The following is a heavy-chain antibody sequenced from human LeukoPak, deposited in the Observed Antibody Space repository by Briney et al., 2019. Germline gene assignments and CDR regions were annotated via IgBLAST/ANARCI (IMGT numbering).Heavy chain of an antibody. J-gene: IGHJ4*02. D-gene: IGHD3-10*01. CDR2: IYFTGAT. CDR3: VNGGSYLAK. V-gene: IGHV4-59*01. CDR1: GPSISSY. Sequence: PSASLSPTRTVAGPSISSYWSWIGQSPGKGLEWIGYIYFTGATNTNPSLTSRLTISTDASRNQCPRKLSSATAEGTGIYYCVNGGSYLAKWGQGTLVTVSS.